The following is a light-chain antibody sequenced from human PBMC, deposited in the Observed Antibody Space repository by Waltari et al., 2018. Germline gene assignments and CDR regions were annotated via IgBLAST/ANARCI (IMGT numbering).Light chain of an antibody. CDR1: RLRDYY. CDR3: NSRDSSGNVV. Sequence: SSELTQDPAVSVALGQTVRITCQGDRLRDYYASWYQQKAGQAPVLVIHGENNRPSGIPDRFSGSSSGNTASLTITWAQAGDEADYYCNSRDSSGNVVFGAGTKLTVL. CDR2: GEN. J-gene: IGLJ2*01. V-gene: IGLV3-19*01.